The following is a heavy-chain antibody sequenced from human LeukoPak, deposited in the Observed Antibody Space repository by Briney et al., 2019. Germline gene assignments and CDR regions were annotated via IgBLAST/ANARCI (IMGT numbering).Heavy chain of an antibody. Sequence: SETLSLTCTVSGGSIRSNYWSWIRQPPGKGLEWIGYIYYSGSTNYNPSLKSRVTISLDTSKNQFSLKVRSVTAADTAVYYCARGGGGSWSGMNYFESWGQGTLVTVSS. V-gene: IGHV4-59*01. CDR3: ARGGGGSWSGMNYFES. D-gene: IGHD3-3*01. CDR1: GGSIRSNY. CDR2: IYYSGST. J-gene: IGHJ4*02.